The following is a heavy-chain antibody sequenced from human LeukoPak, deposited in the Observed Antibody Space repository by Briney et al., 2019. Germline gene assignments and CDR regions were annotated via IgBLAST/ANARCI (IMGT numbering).Heavy chain of an antibody. Sequence: GGSLRLSCAASGFTFSSYWMSWVRQAPGKGLEWVANIKQDGSEEYCVDSVKGRFTISRDNAKNSLYLQMNSLRAEDTAVYYCAREGSDILTFGWGESNYGMDVWGQGTTVTVSS. CDR1: GFTFSSYW. CDR2: IKQDGSEE. CDR3: AREGSDILTFGWGESNYGMDV. V-gene: IGHV3-7*04. J-gene: IGHJ6*02. D-gene: IGHD3-9*01.